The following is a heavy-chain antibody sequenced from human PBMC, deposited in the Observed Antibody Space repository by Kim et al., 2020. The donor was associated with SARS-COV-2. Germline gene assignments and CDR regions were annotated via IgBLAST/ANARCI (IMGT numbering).Heavy chain of an antibody. Sequence: GGSLRLSCAASGFTFSSYGMHWVRQAPGKGLEWVAVISYDGSNKYYADSVKGRFTISRDNSKNTLYLQMNSLRAEDTAVYYCAKDLDYYDSSGYDYWGQG. CDR3: AKDLDYYDSSGYDY. D-gene: IGHD3-22*01. V-gene: IGHV3-30*18. J-gene: IGHJ4*02. CDR1: GFTFSSYG. CDR2: ISYDGSNK.